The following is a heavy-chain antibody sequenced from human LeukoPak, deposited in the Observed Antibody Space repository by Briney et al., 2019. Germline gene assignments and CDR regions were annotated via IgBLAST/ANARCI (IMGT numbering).Heavy chain of an antibody. Sequence: GGSLRLSCAASGFTFSSYSMNWVRQAPGKGLEWVSSISSSSSYIYYADSVKGRFTISRDNAKNSLYLQMNSLRAEDTAVYYCAREPDKGRFDPWGQGTLVTVSS. CDR3: AREPDKGRFDP. D-gene: IGHD1-14*01. CDR2: ISSSSSYI. V-gene: IGHV3-21*04. CDR1: GFTFSSYS. J-gene: IGHJ5*02.